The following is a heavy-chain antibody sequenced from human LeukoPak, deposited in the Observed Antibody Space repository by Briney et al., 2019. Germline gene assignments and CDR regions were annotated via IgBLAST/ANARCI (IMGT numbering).Heavy chain of an antibody. V-gene: IGHV4-30-4*01. CDR2: IYYSGST. CDR3: ARRRGYSYGNWFDP. J-gene: IGHJ5*02. CDR1: GGSISSGDYY. D-gene: IGHD5-18*01. Sequence: PSQTLSLTCTVSGGSISSGDYYWSWIRQPPGTGLEWIGYIYYSGSTYYNPSLKSRVTISVDTSKNQFSLKLSSVTAADTAVYYCARRRGYSYGNWFDPWGQGTLVTVSS.